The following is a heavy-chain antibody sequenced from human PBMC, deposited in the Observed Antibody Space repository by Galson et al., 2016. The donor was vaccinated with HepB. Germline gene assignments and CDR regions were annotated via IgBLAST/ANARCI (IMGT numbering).Heavy chain of an antibody. J-gene: IGHJ6*03. CDR1: GGTFSTYA. Sequence: SVTVSCKAYGGTFSTYAFSWVRQAPGQGLEWMGGIIPIFNPTNYAQTFQGRVTITPDESKSTAYIDLGSLGAEDTAVYYCARSVVPAAAYYYSYYYMDVWGKGTTVTVSS. D-gene: IGHD2-21*01. CDR2: IIPIFNPT. V-gene: IGHV1-69*13. CDR3: ARSVVPAAAYYYSYYYMDV.